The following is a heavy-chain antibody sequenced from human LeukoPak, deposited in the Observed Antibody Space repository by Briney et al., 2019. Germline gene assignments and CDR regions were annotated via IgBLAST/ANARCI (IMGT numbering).Heavy chain of an antibody. D-gene: IGHD3-3*01. CDR2: FDPENAEI. Sequence: ASVKVSCKLSGDTLRELPIQWVRQAGGKGLEWMAGFDPENAEIVYAQKFQGRVTMTEDSSTNTAYMELTSLTSDDTALYYCAIRGSDFWSGFDYWGQGTQVTVSS. CDR3: AIRGSDFWSGFDY. V-gene: IGHV1-24*01. CDR1: GDTLRELP. J-gene: IGHJ4*02.